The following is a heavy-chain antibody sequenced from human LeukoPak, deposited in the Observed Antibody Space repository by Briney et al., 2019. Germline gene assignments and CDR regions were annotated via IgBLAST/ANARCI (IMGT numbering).Heavy chain of an antibody. Sequence: SETLSLTCTVSGYSISSGYYWGWIRQPPGKGLEWIGSIFHSGSTYYNPSLKSRVTISVDRSKNQFSLKLSSVTAADTAVYYCAKGYYYGSGTYADPLDFWGQGALVTVSS. D-gene: IGHD3-10*01. CDR1: GYSISSGYY. J-gene: IGHJ4*02. CDR2: IFHSGST. V-gene: IGHV4-38-2*02. CDR3: AKGYYYGSGTYADPLDF.